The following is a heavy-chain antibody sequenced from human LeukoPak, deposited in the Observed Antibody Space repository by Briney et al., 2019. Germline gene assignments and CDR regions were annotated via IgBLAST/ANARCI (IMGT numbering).Heavy chain of an antibody. CDR1: GYTLTELS. J-gene: IGHJ6*03. CDR2: FDPEDGET. CDR3: ATNYGGGYYYYMDV. V-gene: IGHV1-24*01. Sequence: ASVKVSCKVSGYTLTELSMHWVRQAPGKGLEWMGGFDPEDGETIYAQKFQGRVTMTEDTSTDTAYMELSSLRSEDPAVYYCATNYGGGYYYYMDVWGKGTTVTVSS. D-gene: IGHD4-17*01.